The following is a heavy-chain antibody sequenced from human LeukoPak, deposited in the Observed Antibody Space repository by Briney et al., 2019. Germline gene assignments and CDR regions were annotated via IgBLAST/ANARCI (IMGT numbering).Heavy chain of an antibody. CDR3: TRDQLLWFGGAYYYYYYMDV. CDR2: IYTSGST. CDR1: GGSISSYY. V-gene: IGHV4-4*07. Sequence: SETLSLTCTVSGGSISSYYWSWIRQPAGKGLEWIGRIYTSGSTNYNPSLKSRVTMSVDTSKNQFSLKLSSVTAADTAVYYCTRDQLLWFGGAYYYYYYMDVWGKGTTVTVSS. J-gene: IGHJ6*03. D-gene: IGHD3-10*01.